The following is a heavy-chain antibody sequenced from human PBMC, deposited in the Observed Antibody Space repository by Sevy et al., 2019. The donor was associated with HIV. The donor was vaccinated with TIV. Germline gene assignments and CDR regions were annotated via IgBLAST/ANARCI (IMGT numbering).Heavy chain of an antibody. J-gene: IGHJ3*02. D-gene: IGHD5-18*01. CDR2: IKQDGSEK. V-gene: IGHV3-7*03. CDR1: GFTFSSYW. CDR3: ARAADTAMVGPGAFDI. Sequence: GGSLRLSCAASGFTFSSYWMSWVRQAPGKGLEWVANIKQDGSEKYYVDSVKGRFTTSRDNAKNSLYLQMNSLRAEDTAVYYCARAADTAMVGPGAFDIWGQGTMVTVSS.